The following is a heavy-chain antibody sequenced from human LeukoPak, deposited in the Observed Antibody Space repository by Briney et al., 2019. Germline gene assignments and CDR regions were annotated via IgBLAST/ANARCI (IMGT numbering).Heavy chain of an antibody. CDR2: LNHRGST. CDR3: AGGYNYGSDAFDI. CDR1: GGSFSGYY. D-gene: IGHD5-18*01. J-gene: IGHJ3*02. Sequence: PSETLSLTCAIYGGSFSGYYWNWIRQPPGKGLEWIGELNHRGSTNDNPSLKSRVTMSVDTSKRQFSLKLSSVTAADTAVYYCAGGYNYGSDAFDIWGQGTMVTVSS. V-gene: IGHV4-34*01.